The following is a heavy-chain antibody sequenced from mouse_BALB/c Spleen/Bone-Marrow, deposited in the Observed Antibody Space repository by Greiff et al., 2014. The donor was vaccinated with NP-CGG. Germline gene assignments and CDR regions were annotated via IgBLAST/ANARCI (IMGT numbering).Heavy chain of an antibody. CDR1: GYTFSSYW. D-gene: IGHD1-2*01. Sequence: LVESGAELMKPGASVKIFCKATGYTFSSYWIEWVKQRPGHGLEWIGEILPGSGNTNYNENFKGKATFTADTSSNTAYMQLSSLTSEDSAVYYCARRLLYYFDYWGQGTTLTVSS. CDR2: ILPGSGNT. CDR3: ARRLLYYFDY. J-gene: IGHJ2*01. V-gene: IGHV1-9*01.